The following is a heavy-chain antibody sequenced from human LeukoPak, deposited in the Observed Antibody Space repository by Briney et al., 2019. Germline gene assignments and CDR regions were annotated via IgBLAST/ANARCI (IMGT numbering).Heavy chain of an antibody. CDR3: ARGSGDGYRLDQ. CDR1: GYTFTGYY. CDR2: INPNSGGT. V-gene: IGHV1-2*02. J-gene: IGHJ5*02. D-gene: IGHD5-24*01. Sequence: GASVKVSCKTSGYTFTGYYIYWVRQAPGQGLEWVGWINPNSGGTNYAQNFQGRVTMTRDTSITTAYMELTSLRSDDTAVYYCARGSGDGYRLDQWGQGTLVSVSS.